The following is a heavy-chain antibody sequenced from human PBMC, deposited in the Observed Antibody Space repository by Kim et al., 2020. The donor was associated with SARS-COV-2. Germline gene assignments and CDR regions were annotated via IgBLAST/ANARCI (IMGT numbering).Heavy chain of an antibody. J-gene: IGHJ5*02. V-gene: IGHV4-31*03. Sequence: SETLSLTCTVSGGTISSGGYYWSWIRQHPGKGLEWIGYIYYSGSTYYNPSLKSRVTISVDTSKIQFSLKLSSVTAADTAVYYCARMAFTDITIFGVVTPRRWFDPWGQGTLVTVSS. CDR2: IYYSGST. CDR3: ARMAFTDITIFGVVTPRRWFDP. CDR1: GGTISSGGYY. D-gene: IGHD3-3*01.